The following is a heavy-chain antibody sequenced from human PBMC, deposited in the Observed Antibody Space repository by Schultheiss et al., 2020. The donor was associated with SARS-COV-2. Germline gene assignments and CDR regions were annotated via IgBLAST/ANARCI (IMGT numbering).Heavy chain of an antibody. J-gene: IGHJ4*02. V-gene: IGHV3-21*01. D-gene: IGHD3-16*02. CDR2: ISSSSSYI. Sequence: GGSLRLSCAASGFTFSSYSMNWVRQAPGKGLEWVSSISSSSSYIYYADSVKGRFTISRDNAKNSLYLQMNSLRAEDTAVYYCARDPYDYVWGSYRSYYFDYWGQGTLVTVSS. CDR3: ARDPYDYVWGSYRSYYFDY. CDR1: GFTFSSYS.